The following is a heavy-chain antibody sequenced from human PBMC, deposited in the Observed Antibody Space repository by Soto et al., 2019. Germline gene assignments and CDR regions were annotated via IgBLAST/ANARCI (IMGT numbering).Heavy chain of an antibody. CDR1: GYSFTSYW. D-gene: IGHD2-2*02. V-gene: IGHV5-51*01. CDR3: ARQGYCSSTACYTVDY. CDR2: IYPGDSNT. Sequence: GESLKISCKGSGYSFTSYWIGWVRQMPGKGLEWMGIIYPGDSNTRYSPSFQGQVTISADKSISTAYLQWSSLKASDTAMCYCARQGYCSSTACYTVDYWGQGTLVTVSS. J-gene: IGHJ4*02.